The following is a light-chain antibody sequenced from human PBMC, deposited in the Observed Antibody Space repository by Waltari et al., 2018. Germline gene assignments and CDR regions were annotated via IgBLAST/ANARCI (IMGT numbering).Light chain of an antibody. Sequence: DIQLTQSPSSLSASVGDRVTITCRASQNIRKYLNWYQHKPGKAPNLLIYSASTLQSGVPSRFSGSGSGADFTHTISCLQPEDFATYYCQQSYSTLITFGQGTRLEIK. CDR3: QQSYSTLIT. V-gene: IGKV1-39*01. CDR1: QNIRKY. CDR2: SAS. J-gene: IGKJ5*01.